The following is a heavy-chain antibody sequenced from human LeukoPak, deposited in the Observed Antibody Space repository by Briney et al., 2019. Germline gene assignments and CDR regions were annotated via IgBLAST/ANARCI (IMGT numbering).Heavy chain of an antibody. CDR3: PRGQMAGIAARRDFDY. CDR1: GYTFTSYD. J-gene: IGHJ4*02. D-gene: IGHD6-6*01. CDR2: MNPNSGNT. V-gene: IGHV1-8*01. Sequence: ASVKVSCKASGYTFTSYDINWVPQAAGQGLEGMGWMNPNSGNTAYAQKFQGRVTMTRNTSLSTAYTDLSSLRCEDTAGHYIPRGQMAGIAARRDFDYGGKGPLATVS.